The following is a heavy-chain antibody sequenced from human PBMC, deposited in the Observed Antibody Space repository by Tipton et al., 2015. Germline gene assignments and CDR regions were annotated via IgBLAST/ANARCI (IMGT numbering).Heavy chain of an antibody. V-gene: IGHV4-30-4*01. CDR3: ARGGGDDYIWGSSRFDS. Sequence: TLSLTCTVSVVSLTTGDYYWSWIRQPPGKGLEWIGHISYNGSTCCNPSLKSRLTTSIDTSKNQFSLNLTFVTAADTAMYYCARGGGDDYIWGSSRFDSWGQGILVTVSS. J-gene: IGHJ5*01. D-gene: IGHD3-16*02. CDR2: ISYNGST. CDR1: VVSLTTGDYY.